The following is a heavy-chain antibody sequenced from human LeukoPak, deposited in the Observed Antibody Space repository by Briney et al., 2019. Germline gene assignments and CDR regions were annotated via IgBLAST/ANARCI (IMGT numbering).Heavy chain of an antibody. V-gene: IGHV3-7*01. CDR1: GFTFSSYW. Sequence: GGSLRLSCAASGFTFSSYWMTWVRQAPGKGLEWVAHIQTDGSHTYYVDSVKGRFSISRDNAKNSLYLQMNSLRAEDTAVYYCARGPGMDVWGKGTTVTVSS. CDR3: ARGPGMDV. CDR2: IQTDGSHT. J-gene: IGHJ6*03.